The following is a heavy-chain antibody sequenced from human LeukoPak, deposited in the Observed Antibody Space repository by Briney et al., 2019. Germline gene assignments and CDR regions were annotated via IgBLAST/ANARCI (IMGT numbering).Heavy chain of an antibody. J-gene: IGHJ4*02. CDR2: IYHSGST. CDR1: GYSISSGYY. Sequence: PSETLSLTCAVPGYSISSGYYWGWIRQTPGKGLEWIGSIYHSGSTYYNPSLKSRVTISVDTSKNQFSLKLSSVTAADTAVYYCARLSIAAAGYWGQGTVVTASS. D-gene: IGHD6-13*01. CDR3: ARLSIAAAGY. V-gene: IGHV4-38-2*01.